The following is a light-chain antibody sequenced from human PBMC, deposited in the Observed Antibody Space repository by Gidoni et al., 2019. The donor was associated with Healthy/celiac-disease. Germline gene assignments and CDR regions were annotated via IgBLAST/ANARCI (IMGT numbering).Light chain of an antibody. V-gene: IGKV1-39*01. CDR2: AAS. Sequence: DIQMTQSPSSLSASVGDRVTITCRASQSISSYLNWYQQKPGNAPKLLIYAASSLQSGVPSRFSGSGSGTDFTLTISSLQPEDFATYYCQQTYTFGQGTKLEIK. CDR3: QQTYT. CDR1: QSISSY. J-gene: IGKJ2*01.